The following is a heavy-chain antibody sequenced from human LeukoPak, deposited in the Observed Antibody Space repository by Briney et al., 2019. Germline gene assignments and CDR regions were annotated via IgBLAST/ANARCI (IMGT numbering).Heavy chain of an antibody. CDR1: GGTFSSYA. CDR3: ARVGWQWLVYFDY. Sequence: GASVKVSCKASGGTFSSYAISWVRQAPGQGLEWMGWINPNSGGTNYAQKFQGRVTMTRDTSISTAYMELSRLRSDDTAVYYCARVGWQWLVYFDYWGQGTLVTVSS. CDR2: INPNSGGT. V-gene: IGHV1-2*02. J-gene: IGHJ4*02. D-gene: IGHD6-19*01.